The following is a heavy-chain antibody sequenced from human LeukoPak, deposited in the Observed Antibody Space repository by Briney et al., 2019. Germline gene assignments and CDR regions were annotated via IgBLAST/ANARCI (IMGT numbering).Heavy chain of an antibody. D-gene: IGHD3-3*01. CDR3: ARGLTIFGAVNDAFDI. Sequence: GGSPRLSCAASGFTYSSYWMRWVRQAPGKGLVWVGHINSDGSSTTYADSVKGRFTISRDNAKNTLYLQMNSLRAEDTAVYYCARGLTIFGAVNDAFDIWGQGTMVTVSS. CDR1: GFTYSSYW. CDR2: INSDGSST. V-gene: IGHV3-74*01. J-gene: IGHJ3*02.